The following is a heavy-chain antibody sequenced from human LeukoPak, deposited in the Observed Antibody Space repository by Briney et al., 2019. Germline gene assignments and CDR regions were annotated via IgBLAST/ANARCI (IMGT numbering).Heavy chain of an antibody. CDR1: GFTFSSYA. CDR3: AKDSDIVVVPAASTEYFQH. Sequence: GRSLRLSCAASGFTFSSYAMHWVRQAPGKGLEWVAVISYDGSNKYYADSVKGRFTISRDNSKNTLYLQMNSLRAEDTAVYYCAKDSDIVVVPAASTEYFQHWGQGTLVTVSS. CDR2: ISYDGSNK. J-gene: IGHJ1*01. D-gene: IGHD2-2*01. V-gene: IGHV3-30-3*01.